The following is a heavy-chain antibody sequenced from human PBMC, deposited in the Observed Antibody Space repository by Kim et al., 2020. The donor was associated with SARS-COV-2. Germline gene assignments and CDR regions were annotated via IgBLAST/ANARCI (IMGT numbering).Heavy chain of an antibody. V-gene: IGHV4-34*01. J-gene: IGHJ4*02. CDR3: ARRTRVGYYDSSGYPN. D-gene: IGHD3-22*01. Sequence: SLKSRVTISVDTSKSPFSLKLSSVTAADTAVYYCARRTRVGYYDSSGYPNWGQGTLVTVSS.